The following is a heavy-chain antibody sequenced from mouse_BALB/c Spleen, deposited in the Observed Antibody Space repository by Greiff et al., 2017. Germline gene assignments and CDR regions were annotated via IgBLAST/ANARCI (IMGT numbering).Heavy chain of an antibody. Sequence: VQLHQSGPGLVKPSQSLSLTCTVTGYSITSDYAWNWIRQFPGNKLEWMGYISYSGSTSYNPSLKSRISITRDTSKNQFFLQLNSVTTEDTATYYCARWKYGNYGDYWGQGTSVTVSS. CDR1: GYSITSDYA. D-gene: IGHD2-10*02. CDR3: ARWKYGNYGDY. J-gene: IGHJ4*01. V-gene: IGHV3-2*02. CDR2: ISYSGST.